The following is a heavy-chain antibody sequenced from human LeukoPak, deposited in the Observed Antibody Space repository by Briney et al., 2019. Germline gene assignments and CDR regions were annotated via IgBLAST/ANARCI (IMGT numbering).Heavy chain of an antibody. D-gene: IGHD5-18*01. V-gene: IGHV4-59*08. Sequence: SETLSLTCTVSGGSISSYYWSWIRQPAGKGLEWIGYIYYSGSTNYNPSLKSRVTISVDTSKNQFSLKLSSVTAADTAVYYCARLGYSYGPNDYWGQGTLVTVSS. CDR3: ARLGYSYGPNDY. CDR1: GGSISSYY. J-gene: IGHJ4*02. CDR2: IYYSGST.